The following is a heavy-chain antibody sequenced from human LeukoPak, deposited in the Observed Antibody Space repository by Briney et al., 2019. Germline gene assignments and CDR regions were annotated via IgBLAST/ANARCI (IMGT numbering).Heavy chain of an antibody. J-gene: IGHJ4*02. CDR3: ATTQKPYYYDSSGPFDY. CDR2: ISAYNGNT. V-gene: IGHV1-18*01. D-gene: IGHD3-22*01. CDR1: GYTFTSYG. Sequence: ASVKVSCKASGYTFTSYGISWVRQAPGQGLEWMGWISAYNGNTNYAQKLQGRVTMTTDTSTSTAYMELSSLRSEDTAVYYCATTQKPYYYDSSGPFDYWGQGTLVTVSS.